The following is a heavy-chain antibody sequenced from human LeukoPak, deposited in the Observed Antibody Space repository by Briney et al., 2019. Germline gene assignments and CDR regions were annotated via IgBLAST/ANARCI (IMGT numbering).Heavy chain of an antibody. CDR1: GYSINSGYY. CDR3: ARDLGYSGFDWAP. J-gene: IGHJ5*02. Sequence: PSETLSFTCTVSGYSINSGYYWGWIRQPPGKRLEWIGSIQSSGTTYYNPTLKSRVTISVDTSKNHFALKLTSVTAADAAVYYCARDLGYSGFDWAPWGQGTLVTVSS. V-gene: IGHV4-38-2*02. D-gene: IGHD5-12*01. CDR2: IQSSGTT.